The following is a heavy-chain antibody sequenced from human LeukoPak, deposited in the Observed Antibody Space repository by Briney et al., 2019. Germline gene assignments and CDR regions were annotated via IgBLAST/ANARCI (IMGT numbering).Heavy chain of an antibody. V-gene: IGHV4-34*01. D-gene: IGHD6-13*01. CDR2: INHSGST. CDR1: GGSFSGYY. J-gene: IGHJ4*02. CDR3: ARALARIAAAGY. Sequence: PSETLSLTCAVYGGSFSGYYWSWIRQPPGKGLEWIGEINHSGSTNYNPSLKSRVTISVDTSKNQFSLKLSSVTAADTAVYYCARALARIAAAGYWGQGTLVTVSS.